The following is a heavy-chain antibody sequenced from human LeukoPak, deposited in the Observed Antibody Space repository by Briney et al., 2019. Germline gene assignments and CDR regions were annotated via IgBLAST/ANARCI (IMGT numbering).Heavy chain of an antibody. CDR3: ARGDGDYNY. CDR1: GGSISSYY. J-gene: IGHJ4*02. Sequence: SETLSLTCTVSGGSISSYYWSWIRQPPGKGLEWIGYIYYSGGTNYNPSLKSRVTISVDTSKNQFSLKLSSVTAADTAVYYCARGDGDYNYWGQGTLVTVSS. CDR2: IYYSGGT. D-gene: IGHD4-17*01. V-gene: IGHV4-59*01.